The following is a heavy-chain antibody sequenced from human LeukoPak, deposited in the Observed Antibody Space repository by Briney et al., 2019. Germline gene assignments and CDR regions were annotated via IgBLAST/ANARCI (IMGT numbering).Heavy chain of an antibody. V-gene: IGHV1-2*02. Sequence: ASVKVSCKASGGTFISYAISWVRQAPGQGLEWMGWINPNSGGTNYAQKFQGRVTMTRDTSISTAYMELSRLRSDDTAVYYCARVPTHCSSTSCYYYFDYWGQGTLVTVSP. D-gene: IGHD2-2*01. CDR2: INPNSGGT. J-gene: IGHJ4*02. CDR3: ARVPTHCSSTSCYYYFDY. CDR1: GGTFISYA.